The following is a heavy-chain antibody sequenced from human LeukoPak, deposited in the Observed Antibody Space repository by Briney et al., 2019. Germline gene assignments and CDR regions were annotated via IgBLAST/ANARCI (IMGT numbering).Heavy chain of an antibody. D-gene: IGHD2-21*02. CDR3: AKDAEDFGDSYFDH. CDR2: IWYDGTHE. Sequence: GRSLGLSCSASGFTFRNYGMHWVRQAPGKGLEWVAAIWYDGTHEFYVDSVKGRFTISRDNSKNTLFLEMNSLRAEDTAVYYCAKDAEDFGDSYFDHWGQGALVTVSS. CDR1: GFTFRNYG. V-gene: IGHV3-33*03. J-gene: IGHJ4*02.